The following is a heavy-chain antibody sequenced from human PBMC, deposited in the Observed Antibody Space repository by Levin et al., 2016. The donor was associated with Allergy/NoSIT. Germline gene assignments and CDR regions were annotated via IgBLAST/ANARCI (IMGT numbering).Heavy chain of an antibody. D-gene: IGHD3-10*01. Sequence: SETLSLTCTVSAASFSSYSWSWIRQPPGKGLEWIGCIHYGGRTNYSPSLKSRVTISVDTSKSQFSLRLSSVTAADTAIYYCASVIDYYYYMDIWGRGTTVTVSS. CDR2: IHYGGRT. CDR3: ASVIDYYYYMDI. V-gene: IGHV4-59*08. J-gene: IGHJ6*03. CDR1: AASFSSYS.